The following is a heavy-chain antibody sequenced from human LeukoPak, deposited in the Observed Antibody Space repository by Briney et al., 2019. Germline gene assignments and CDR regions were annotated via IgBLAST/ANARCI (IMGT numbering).Heavy chain of an antibody. J-gene: IGHJ4*02. CDR3: ARVGSDCNDGNCY. D-gene: IGHD2-15*01. V-gene: IGHV1-18*01. Sequence: GASVKVSCKASGYTFSNYGVTWVRQAPAQGLEWMGWIITYNGNTNYAQNVQGRVTMTTDTSTNTDYMELRSLTSDDTAVYYCARVGSDCNDGNCYWGQGTLVTVSS. CDR2: IITYNGNT. CDR1: GYTFSNYG.